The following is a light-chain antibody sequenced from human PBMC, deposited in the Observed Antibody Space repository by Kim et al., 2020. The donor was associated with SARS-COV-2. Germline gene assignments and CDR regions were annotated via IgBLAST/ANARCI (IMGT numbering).Light chain of an antibody. CDR1: SSDVGGYNY. CDR2: DVN. Sequence: QSALTQPASVSGSPGQSLTISCTGASSDVGGYNYVPWYQQHPGKAPKLMIYDVNKRPSGLSNRFSGSKSGNTASLTISGLQAEDEADYYCSSYTASSTLVFGTGTKVTVL. CDR3: SSYTASSTLV. V-gene: IGLV2-14*03. J-gene: IGLJ1*01.